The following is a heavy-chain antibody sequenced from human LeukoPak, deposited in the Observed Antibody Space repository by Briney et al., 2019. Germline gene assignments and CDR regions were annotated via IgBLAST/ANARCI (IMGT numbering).Heavy chain of an antibody. CDR3: ARDSSSWYFYFDY. D-gene: IGHD6-13*01. Sequence: GGSLRLSCAASGFTFSSYAMRWVRQAPGKGLEWVAVISYDGSNKYYADSVKGRFTISRDNSKNTLYLQMNSLRAEDTAVYYCARDSSSWYFYFDYWGQGTLVTVSS. CDR2: ISYDGSNK. J-gene: IGHJ4*02. V-gene: IGHV3-30*04. CDR1: GFTFSSYA.